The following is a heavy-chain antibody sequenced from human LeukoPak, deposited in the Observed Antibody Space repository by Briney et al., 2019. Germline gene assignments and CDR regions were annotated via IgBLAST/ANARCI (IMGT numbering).Heavy chain of an antibody. J-gene: IGHJ4*02. CDR1: GYSFTSYW. D-gene: IGHD2-2*01. V-gene: IGHV5-51*01. Sequence: GASLKISCKGSGYSFTSYWIGWVRQMPGKGLEWMGIIYPGDSDTRYSPSFQGQVTISADKSISTAYLQWSSLKASDTAMYYCARLTGYCSSTSCSSFDYWGQGTLVTVSS. CDR2: IYPGDSDT. CDR3: ARLTGYCSSTSCSSFDY.